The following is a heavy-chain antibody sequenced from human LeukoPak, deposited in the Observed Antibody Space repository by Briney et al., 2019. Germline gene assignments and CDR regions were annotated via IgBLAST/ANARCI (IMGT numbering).Heavy chain of an antibody. CDR2: IIPIFGTA. CDR3: ARAGCSSTSCYVGEIDY. D-gene: IGHD2-2*01. Sequence: SVKVSCKASGDTFSSYAISWVRQAPGQGLEWMGGIIPIFGTANYAQKFQGRVTITADKSTSTAYMELSSLRSEDTAVYYCARAGCSSTSCYVGEIDYWGQGTLVTVSS. J-gene: IGHJ4*02. CDR1: GDTFSSYA. V-gene: IGHV1-69*06.